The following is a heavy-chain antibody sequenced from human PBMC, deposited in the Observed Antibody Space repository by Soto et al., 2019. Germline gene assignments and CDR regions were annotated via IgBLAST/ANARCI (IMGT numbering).Heavy chain of an antibody. J-gene: IGHJ4*02. CDR3: AQEASADYVFDC. CDR1: GFTFSNYA. D-gene: IGHD4-17*01. V-gene: IGHV3-23*01. Sequence: EVQLLESGGGLVQPGGSLRLSCAASGFTFSNYAMSWVRQAPGKGLEWVSVISGSAGTTYYADSVKGRFTVSRVNSKNTLYLQMNSLRAEDTAVYYCAQEASADYVFDCWGQGTLVTVSS. CDR2: ISGSAGTT.